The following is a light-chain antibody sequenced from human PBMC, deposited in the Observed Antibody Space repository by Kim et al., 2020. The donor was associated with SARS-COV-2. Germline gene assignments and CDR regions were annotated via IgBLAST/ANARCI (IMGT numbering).Light chain of an antibody. CDR2: GAS. CDR3: QQYNNWPQT. J-gene: IGKJ1*01. Sequence: VSPGESATLSCRASQRINSNLGLYQQKPGQAPRLLIYGASARATGIPARFSGSGSGTEFTLTISSLQSEDFAVYYCQQYNNWPQTFGQGTKVDIK. CDR1: QRINSN. V-gene: IGKV3-15*01.